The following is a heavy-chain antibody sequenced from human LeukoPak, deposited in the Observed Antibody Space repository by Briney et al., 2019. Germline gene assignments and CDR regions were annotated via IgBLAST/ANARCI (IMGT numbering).Heavy chain of an antibody. CDR3: ARAFPPNYYDSSGYYWPYYFDY. J-gene: IGHJ4*02. Sequence: SETLSLTCTVSGGSISSYYWSWIRQPPGKGLEWIGYIYYSGSTNYNPSLKSRATISVDTSKNQFSLKLSSVTAADTAVYYCARAFPPNYYDSSGYYWPYYFDYWGQGTLVTVSS. CDR2: IYYSGST. V-gene: IGHV4-59*08. D-gene: IGHD3-22*01. CDR1: GGSISSYY.